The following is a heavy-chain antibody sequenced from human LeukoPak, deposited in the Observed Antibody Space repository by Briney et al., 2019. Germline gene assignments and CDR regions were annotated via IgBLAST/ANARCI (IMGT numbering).Heavy chain of an antibody. CDR3: ARRCGGSCFYAFDI. J-gene: IGHJ3*02. CDR1: GFTVSSNY. CDR2: IYSGGST. Sequence: GGSLRLSCATSGFTVSSNYISWVRQAPGEGLGWVSVIYSGGSTYYADSVKGRFTISRDNSKNTLYLQMNSLRAEDTAVYYCARRCGGSCFYAFDIWGQGTMATVSS. D-gene: IGHD2-15*01. V-gene: IGHV3-66*01.